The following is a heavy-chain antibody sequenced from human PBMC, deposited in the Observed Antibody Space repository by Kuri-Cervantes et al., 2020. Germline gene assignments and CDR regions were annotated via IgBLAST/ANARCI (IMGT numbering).Heavy chain of an antibody. D-gene: IGHD3-10*01. J-gene: IGHJ4*02. CDR2: IYSGGST. CDR3: AKESGDSGTYFNAFSHYDY. Sequence: GESLKISCAASGFTVSSNYMSWVRQAPGKGLEWVSVIYSGGSTYYPDSVKGRFTISRDNSKNTLYLQMNSLRAEDTAVYYCAKESGDSGTYFNAFSHYDYWGQGTLVTVSS. CDR1: GFTVSSNY. V-gene: IGHV3-53*01.